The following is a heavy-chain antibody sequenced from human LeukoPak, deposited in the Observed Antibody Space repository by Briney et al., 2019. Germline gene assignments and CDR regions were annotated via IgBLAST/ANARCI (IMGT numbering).Heavy chain of an antibody. D-gene: IGHD6-19*01. Sequence: SETLSLTCTVSGGSISSGSYYWSWIRQPAGKGLEWIGRIYTSGSTNYNPSLKSRVTMSVDTSKNQFSLKLSSVTAADTAVYYCARDSWGWYYWFDPWGQGTLVTVSS. CDR3: ARDSWGWYYWFDP. J-gene: IGHJ5*02. V-gene: IGHV4-61*02. CDR1: GGSISSGSYY. CDR2: IYTSGST.